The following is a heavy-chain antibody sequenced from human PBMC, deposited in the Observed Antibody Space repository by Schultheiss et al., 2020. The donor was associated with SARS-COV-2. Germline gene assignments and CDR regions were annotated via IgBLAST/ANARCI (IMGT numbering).Heavy chain of an antibody. CDR3: ACYSSSWYNY. Sequence: SETLSLTCAVYGGPFNNYYWTWIRQPPTKGVEWIGEIKDSGRTTNYNPSLKSRVTISLDTSKNQFALKLSSVTAADTAVYYCACYSSSWYNYWGQGTLVTVSS. CDR1: GGPFNNYY. CDR2: IKDSGRTT. J-gene: IGHJ4*02. D-gene: IGHD6-13*01. V-gene: IGHV4-34*01.